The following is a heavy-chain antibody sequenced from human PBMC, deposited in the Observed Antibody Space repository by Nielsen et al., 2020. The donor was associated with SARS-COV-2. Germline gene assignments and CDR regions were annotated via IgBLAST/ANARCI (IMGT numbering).Heavy chain of an antibody. V-gene: IGHV1-46*01. CDR2: INPSGGST. J-gene: IGHJ5*02. Sequence: ASVKVSCKASGYTFTSYYMHWVRQAPGQGLEWMGIINPSGGSTSYAQKFQGRVTMTRDTSTSTVYMELSSLRSEDTAVYYCARETYYSDSSEPPYNWFDPWGQETLVTVSS. CDR1: GYTFTSYY. D-gene: IGHD3-22*01. CDR3: ARETYYSDSSEPPYNWFDP.